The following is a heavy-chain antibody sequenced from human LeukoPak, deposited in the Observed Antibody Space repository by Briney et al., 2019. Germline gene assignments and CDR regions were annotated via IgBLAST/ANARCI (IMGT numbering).Heavy chain of an antibody. D-gene: IGHD3-10*01. CDR3: AGTPYGSGSHYYFDY. CDR1: GYSISSGYY. Sequence: SETLSLTCAVSGYSISSGYYWGWIRQPPGKGLEWIGSISRSGSTYYNPSLNSRGTISVGTSKNQFTLKLSSVTAADTAVYYCAGTPYGSGSHYYFDYWGQGTLVTVSS. V-gene: IGHV4-38-2*01. CDR2: ISRSGST. J-gene: IGHJ4*02.